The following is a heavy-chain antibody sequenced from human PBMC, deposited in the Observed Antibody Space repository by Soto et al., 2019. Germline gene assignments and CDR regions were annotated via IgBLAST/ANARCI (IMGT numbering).Heavy chain of an antibody. CDR2: ITWNSRVL. Sequence: GGSLRLSCVGTGLNFDDFAMHWVRQAPGKGLEWVSGITWNSRVLAFADSVKGRFTISRDNARNSLYLQMYSLRDEDTALYYCAKGRYDFWSPYYFDSWGQGTLVTVSS. J-gene: IGHJ4*02. V-gene: IGHV3-9*01. CDR1: GLNFDDFA. CDR3: AKGRYDFWSPYYFDS. D-gene: IGHD3-3*01.